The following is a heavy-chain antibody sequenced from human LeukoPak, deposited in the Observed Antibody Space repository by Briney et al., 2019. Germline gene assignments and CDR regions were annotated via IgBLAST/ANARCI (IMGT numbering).Heavy chain of an antibody. CDR1: GFTFSSYW. D-gene: IGHD2-2*02. Sequence: PGGSLRLSCVASGFTFSSYWMHWVRQTPGKGLLWVSRINSDGSETTYADSVKGRFTISRDNAKNTLYLQMNSLRAEDTAVYYCTRTYCSSTSCYTELFDPWGQGTLVTVSS. V-gene: IGHV3-74*01. CDR3: TRTYCSSTSCYTELFDP. J-gene: IGHJ5*02. CDR2: INSDGSET.